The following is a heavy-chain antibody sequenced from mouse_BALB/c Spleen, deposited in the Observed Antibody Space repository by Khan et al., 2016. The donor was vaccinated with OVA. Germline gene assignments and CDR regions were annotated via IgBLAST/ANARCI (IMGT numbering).Heavy chain of an antibody. V-gene: IGHV1-7*01. Sequence: VQLQQSGAELAKPGASVKMSCKASGYTFSTYWIHWVKQRPGQGLEWIGYINPSSGYTYYKQRFNDKATLTADKSSSTAYMQLSSLTSEDSAVYYCARDGIDYWGQGTTLTVSS. CDR2: INPSSGYT. CDR1: GYTFSTYW. CDR3: ARDGIDY. D-gene: IGHD2-3*01. J-gene: IGHJ2*01.